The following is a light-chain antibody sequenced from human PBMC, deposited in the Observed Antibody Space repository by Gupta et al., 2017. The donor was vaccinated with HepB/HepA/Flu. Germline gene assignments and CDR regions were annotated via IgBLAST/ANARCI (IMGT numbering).Light chain of an antibody. V-gene: IGLV1-40*01. CDR2: GNS. CDR1: SSNIGAGDD. CDR3: QSYDSSLSGWV. Sequence: QSVLTQPPSLSRAPGQRVTISCTGSSSNIGAGDDVHWYQQLPGTAPKLLISGNSHRTSGVPDPFSVSNSGTSASLTITWLQAEDEADYYCQSYDSSLSGWVFGGGTKLTVL. J-gene: IGLJ3*02.